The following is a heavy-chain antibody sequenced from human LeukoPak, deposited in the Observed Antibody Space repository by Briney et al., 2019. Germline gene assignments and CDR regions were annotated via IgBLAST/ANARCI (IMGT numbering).Heavy chain of an antibody. V-gene: IGHV3-21*01. J-gene: IGHJ4*02. CDR1: GFTFSSYS. Sequence: GGSLRLSCAASGFTFSSYSMNWVRQAPGKGLDWVSSISSSSSYIYYADSVKGRFTISRDNAKNSLYLQMNSLRAEDTAVYYCASRVVAVAGKSDYWGQGTLVTVSS. CDR3: ASRVVAVAGKSDY. CDR2: ISSSSSYI. D-gene: IGHD6-19*01.